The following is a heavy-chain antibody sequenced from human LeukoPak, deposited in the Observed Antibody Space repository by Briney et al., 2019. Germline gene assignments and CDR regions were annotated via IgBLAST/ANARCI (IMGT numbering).Heavy chain of an antibody. CDR3: ARENYYGSGSQKVLYYFDY. J-gene: IGHJ4*02. CDR1: GFTVSSNY. CDR2: IYSGGST. D-gene: IGHD3-10*01. Sequence: GGSLRLPCAASGFTVSSNYMSWVRQAPGKGLEWVSVIYSGGSTYYADSVKGRFTSSRDNSKNTLYLQMNSLRAEDTAVYYCARENYYGSGSQKVLYYFDYWGQGTLVTVSS. V-gene: IGHV3-53*01.